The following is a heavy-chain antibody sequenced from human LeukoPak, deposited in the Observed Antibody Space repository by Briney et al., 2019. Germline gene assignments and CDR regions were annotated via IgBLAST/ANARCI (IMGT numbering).Heavy chain of an antibody. Sequence: SQTLSPTCTVSGGSISSGGYYWSWIRQPPGKGLEWIGYIYHSGSTYYNPSLKSRVTISVDRSKNQFSLKLSSVTAADTAVYYCARGRIAAAGRPFDYWGQGTLVTVSS. V-gene: IGHV4-30-2*01. D-gene: IGHD6-13*01. CDR2: IYHSGST. CDR1: GGSISSGGYY. CDR3: ARGRIAAAGRPFDY. J-gene: IGHJ4*02.